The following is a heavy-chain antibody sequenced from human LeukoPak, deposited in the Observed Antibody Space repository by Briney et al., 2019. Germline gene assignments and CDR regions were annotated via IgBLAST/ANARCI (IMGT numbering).Heavy chain of an antibody. Sequence: PSETLSLTYTVFGGSFTDYFWTWIRHSPGKGLEWIGEINDYTGDTKYNPSLNSRVSISLEKSKNQLSLELRSVTAADTAVYYCARDRLGATGHWRIDVWGRGTLVTVSS. J-gene: IGHJ2*01. CDR3: ARDRLGATGHWRIDV. V-gene: IGHV4-34*01. D-gene: IGHD1-26*01. CDR2: INDYTGDT. CDR1: GGSFTDYF.